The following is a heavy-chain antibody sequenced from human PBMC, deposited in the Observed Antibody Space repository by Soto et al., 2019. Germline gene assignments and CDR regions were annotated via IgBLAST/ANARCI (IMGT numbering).Heavy chain of an antibody. CDR3: ARANCTNGVCYSHYYYYGMDV. CDR2: IIPIFGTA. CDR1: GGTFSSYA. D-gene: IGHD2-8*01. V-gene: IGHV1-69*01. Sequence: QVQLVQSGAEVKKPGSSVKVSCKASGGTFSSYAISWVRQAPGQGLEWMGGIIPIFGTANYAQKFQGRVTITADESTSTAYMELSSLRSEDTAVYYCARANCTNGVCYSHYYYYGMDVWGQGTTVTVSS. J-gene: IGHJ6*02.